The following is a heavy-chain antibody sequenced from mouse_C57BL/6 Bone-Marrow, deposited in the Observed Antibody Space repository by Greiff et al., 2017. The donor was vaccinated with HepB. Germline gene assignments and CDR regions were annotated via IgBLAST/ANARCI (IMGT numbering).Heavy chain of an antibody. CDR3: AKGILRLVATSGMDY. Sequence: EVQLVESGGDLVKPGGSLKFSCAASGFTFSSYGMSWVRQTPDKRLEWVATISSGGSYTYYPDSVKGRFTISRDNAKNTLYLQMSSLKSEDTAMYYCAKGILRLVATSGMDYWGQGTSVTVSS. CDR2: ISSGGSYT. J-gene: IGHJ4*01. V-gene: IGHV5-6*01. D-gene: IGHD1-1*01. CDR1: GFTFSSYG.